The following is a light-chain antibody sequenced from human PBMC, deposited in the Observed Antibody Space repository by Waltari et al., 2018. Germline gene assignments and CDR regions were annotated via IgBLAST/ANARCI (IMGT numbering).Light chain of an antibody. J-gene: IGKJ2*01. CDR2: NSN. CDR3: QQGRSYPYT. CDR1: HDIGSS. Sequence: DIQMSQSPSSLSASVDGRVNITCRASHDIGSSLNWYHHKAGQAPKLMIYNSNTLSSGVPSRFSGSGSGTEFTLTISNVQPEDFATYFCQQGRSYPYTFGQGT. V-gene: IGKV1-9*01.